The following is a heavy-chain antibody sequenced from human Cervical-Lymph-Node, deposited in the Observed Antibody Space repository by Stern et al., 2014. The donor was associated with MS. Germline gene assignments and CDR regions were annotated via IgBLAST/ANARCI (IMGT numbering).Heavy chain of an antibody. CDR2: IIPKFNMT. CDR3: AILGDASYFDD. V-gene: IGHV1-69*01. J-gene: IGHJ4*02. CDR1: GGTFSNYD. Sequence: VQLVESGAEVRKPGSSVKVSCKASGGTFSNYDISWVRQAPGQGPEWMGGIIPKFNMTNYAQKFQGRVSITADESTNTAYMKLSSLRSEDTAVYYCAILGDASYFDDWGQGTLVTVSS. D-gene: IGHD1-26*01.